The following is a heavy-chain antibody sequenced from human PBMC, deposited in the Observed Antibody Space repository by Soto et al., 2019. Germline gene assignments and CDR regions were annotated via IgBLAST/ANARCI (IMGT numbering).Heavy chain of an antibody. CDR1: GYTFTSYG. J-gene: IGHJ5*02. V-gene: IGHV1-18*01. D-gene: IGHD3-22*01. CDR3: ARDALVYYYDSSGYYKNLFDP. CDR2: ISAYNGNT. Sequence: ASVKVSCKASGYTFTSYGISWVRQAPGQGLEWMGWISAYNGNTNYAQKLQGRVTMTTDTSTSTAYMELRSLRSDDTDVYYCARDALVYYYDSSGYYKNLFDPLGQGTLLTLCS.